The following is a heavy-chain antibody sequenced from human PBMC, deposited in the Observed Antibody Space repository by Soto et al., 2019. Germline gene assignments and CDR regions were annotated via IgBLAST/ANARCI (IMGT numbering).Heavy chain of an antibody. V-gene: IGHV3-23*01. Sequence: GGSLRLSCAASGFTFSSYAMSWVRQAPGKGLEWVSSISGSGGSTYYADSVKGRFTISRDNSKNTLYLQMNSLRAEDTAVYYCAKARYYDSTGYLYYFDYWGQGTLVTVSS. CDR2: ISGSGGST. D-gene: IGHD3-22*01. CDR3: AKARYYDSTGYLYYFDY. CDR1: GFTFSSYA. J-gene: IGHJ4*02.